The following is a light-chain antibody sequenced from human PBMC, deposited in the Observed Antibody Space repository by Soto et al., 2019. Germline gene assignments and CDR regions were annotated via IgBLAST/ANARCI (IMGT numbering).Light chain of an antibody. CDR1: QSVSSN. CDR2: GAS. CDR3: QQYYNWPLT. J-gene: IGKJ4*01. V-gene: IGKV3-15*01. Sequence: EIVMTQSPATLSVSPWERATLSCRASQSVSSNLAWYQQKPGQAPSLLIYGASTRATGIPARFSGSGSGTEFTLTISSLQSEDFAVYYCQQYYNWPLTFGGGTKVEIK.